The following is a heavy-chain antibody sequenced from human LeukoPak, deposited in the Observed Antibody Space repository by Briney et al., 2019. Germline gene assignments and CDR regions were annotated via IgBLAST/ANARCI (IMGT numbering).Heavy chain of an antibody. J-gene: IGHJ6*03. D-gene: IGHD1-1*01. CDR1: GFTFSSYW. V-gene: IGHV3-7*01. CDR3: ARLGFTSGYGWDGGYYYYYMDV. Sequence: GGSLRLSCAASGFTFSSYWMSWVRQAPGKGLEWVANIKQDGSEKYYVDSVKGRFTISRDNAKNSLFLQMNNVRTEDTAVYYCARLGFTSGYGWDGGYYYYYMDVWGKGTTVTVSS. CDR2: IKQDGSEK.